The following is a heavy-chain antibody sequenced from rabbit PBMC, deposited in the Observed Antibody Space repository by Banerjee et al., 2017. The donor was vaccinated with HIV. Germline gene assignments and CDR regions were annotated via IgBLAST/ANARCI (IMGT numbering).Heavy chain of an antibody. V-gene: IGHV1S45*01. D-gene: IGHD3-1*01. CDR1: GFSGSNKYH. Sequence: QEQLVESRGGLVKPGASLTLTCTASGFSGSNKYHMCWVRQAPGKGLEWIACVWIANSDITYYASWAKGRFTISRTSSTTVTLQMTSLTAADTATYFCARDYSYVTTRLDLWGPGTLVTVS. CDR3: ARDYSYVTTRLDL. CDR2: VWIANSDIT. J-gene: IGHJ3*01.